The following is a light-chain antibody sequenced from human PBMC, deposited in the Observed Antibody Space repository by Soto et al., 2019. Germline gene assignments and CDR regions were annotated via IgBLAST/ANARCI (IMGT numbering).Light chain of an antibody. V-gene: IGLV2-14*01. CDR1: SSDVGGYNY. CDR3: TSYTSSSTPYV. J-gene: IGLJ1*01. CDR2: EVS. Sequence: LTQPASVSGSPGQSITISCTGTSSDVGGYNYVSWYQQRPGKAPKLMIYEVSNRPSGVSNRFSGSKSGNTASLTISGVQAEDEADYYSTSYTSSSTPYVFGTGTKVTVL.